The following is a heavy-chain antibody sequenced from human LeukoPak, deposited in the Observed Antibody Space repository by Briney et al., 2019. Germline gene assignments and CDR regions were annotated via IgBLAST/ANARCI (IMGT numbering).Heavy chain of an antibody. V-gene: IGHV3-74*01. CDR1: GLTISDSW. J-gene: IGHJ4*02. CDR2: LASDETNK. D-gene: IGHD3-16*01. CDR3: ARDAGWGRLDS. Sequence: GVSLRLSCAASGLTISDSWIHWVRQAPGKGLMWVTRLASDETNKIYADSVKGRFTISRDNAKNTLYLQMNSLRVEDTGIYYCARDAGWGRLDSWGQGALVTVSS.